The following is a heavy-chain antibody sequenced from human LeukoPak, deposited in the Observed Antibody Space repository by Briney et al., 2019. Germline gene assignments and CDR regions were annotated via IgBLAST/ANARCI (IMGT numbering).Heavy chain of an antibody. Sequence: GASVKVSCKVSGYTLTELSMHWVRQAPGKGLEWMGGFDPEDGETIYAQKFQGRVTMTEDTSTDTAYMELSSLRSEDTAVYYCARDPGVLPLNWFDPWGQGTLVTVSS. D-gene: IGHD3-10*01. J-gene: IGHJ5*02. V-gene: IGHV1-24*01. CDR3: ARDPGVLPLNWFDP. CDR1: GYTLTELS. CDR2: FDPEDGET.